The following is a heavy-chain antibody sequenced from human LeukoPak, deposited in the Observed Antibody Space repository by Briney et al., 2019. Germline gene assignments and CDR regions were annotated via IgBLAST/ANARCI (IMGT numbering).Heavy chain of an antibody. CDR1: GFTFSSYW. CDR3: ARGRRIVGATTAYSGMDV. Sequence: GGSLRLSCAASGFTFSSYWMSWVRQAPGRGLEWVANIKQDGSEKYYVDSVKGRFTISRDNAKNSLYLQMNSLRAEDTAVYYRARGRRIVGATTAYSGMDVWGQGTTVTASS. V-gene: IGHV3-7*05. J-gene: IGHJ6*02. D-gene: IGHD1-26*01. CDR2: IKQDGSEK.